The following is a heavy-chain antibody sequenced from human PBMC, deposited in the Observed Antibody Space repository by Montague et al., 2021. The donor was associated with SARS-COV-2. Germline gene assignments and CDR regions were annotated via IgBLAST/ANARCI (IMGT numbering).Heavy chain of an antibody. CDR2: IYYSGST. CDR3: ARGVPLGYDFWSGYQEGEDFDY. D-gene: IGHD3-3*01. Sequence: SETLSLTCTVSGGSISSSSCYWGWLRQPPGRVLEWIGIIYYSGSTYYNPSLKSRVTISVDTSKNQSSLKLNSVTAAATAVYYCARGVPLGYDFWSGYQEGEDFDYWGQGTLVTVSS. V-gene: IGHV4-39*01. CDR1: GGSISSSSCY. J-gene: IGHJ4*02.